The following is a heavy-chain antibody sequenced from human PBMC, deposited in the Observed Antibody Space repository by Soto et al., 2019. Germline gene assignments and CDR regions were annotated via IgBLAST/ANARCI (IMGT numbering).Heavy chain of an antibody. CDR3: AKSFVTTNHLYGYMDV. J-gene: IGHJ6*03. V-gene: IGHV3-9*01. CDR1: GFAFRDFA. D-gene: IGHD4-17*01. Sequence: EVQLVESGGTLVQPGRSLRLSCAASGFAFRDFAMHWVRQTPGKGLEWVSGITWNGVAMGYGDSVRGRFTISRDDAKNSLYLQMNSLRPEDTALYYCAKSFVTTNHLYGYMDVWGKGTSVTVS. CDR2: ITWNGVAM.